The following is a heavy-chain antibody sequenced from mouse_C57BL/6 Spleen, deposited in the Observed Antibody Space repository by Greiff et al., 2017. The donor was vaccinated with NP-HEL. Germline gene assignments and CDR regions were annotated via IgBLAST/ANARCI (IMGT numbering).Heavy chain of an antibody. CDR2: IDPSDSYT. CDR1: GYTFTSYW. Sequence: QVQLQQPGAELVMPGASVKLSCKASGYTFTSYWMHWVKQRPGQGLEWIGEIDPSDSYTNSNQKFKGKSTLTVDKSSSTAYMQLSSLTSEDSAVYYCARGMGLRPYYAMDYWGQGTSVTVSS. J-gene: IGHJ4*01. CDR3: ARGMGLRPYYAMDY. D-gene: IGHD2-4*01. V-gene: IGHV1-69*01.